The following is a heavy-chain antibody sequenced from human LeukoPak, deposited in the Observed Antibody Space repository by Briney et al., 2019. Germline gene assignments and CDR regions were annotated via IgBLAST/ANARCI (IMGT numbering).Heavy chain of an antibody. CDR2: INPSGGST. CDR1: GYTFTSYD. V-gene: IGHV1-46*01. CDR3: ARNQGYCSSTSCYMRWFDP. J-gene: IGHJ5*02. D-gene: IGHD2-2*02. Sequence: ASVKVSCKASGYTFTSYDMHWVRQAPGQGLEWMGIINPSGGSTSYAQKFQGRVTMTRDTSTRTVYMELSSLRSEDTAVYYCARNQGYCSSTSCYMRWFDPWGQGTLVTAPS.